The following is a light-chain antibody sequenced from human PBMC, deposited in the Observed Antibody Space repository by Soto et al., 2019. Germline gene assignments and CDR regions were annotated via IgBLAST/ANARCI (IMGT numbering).Light chain of an antibody. CDR2: AAS. V-gene: IGKV3-15*01. CDR3: QQRSNWPIT. CDR1: QSVTST. J-gene: IGKJ5*01. Sequence: EIVMTQSPATLSVSPGERATLSCRASQSVTSTLAWYQQKPGQAPRLLIYAASTRATGIPARFSGSGSGTEFTLTISSLQSEDFAVYYCQQRSNWPITFGQGTRLEIK.